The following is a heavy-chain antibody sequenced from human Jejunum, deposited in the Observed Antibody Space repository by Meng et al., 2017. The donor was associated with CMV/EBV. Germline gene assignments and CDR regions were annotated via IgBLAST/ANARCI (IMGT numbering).Heavy chain of an antibody. D-gene: IGHD6-13*01. CDR1: GCSLSTSGGG. CDR3: AHRLRAAAGQNWFDP. CDR2: IYWNDDK. Sequence: SGCSLSTSGGGVGWIRQPPGKALEWLALIYWNDDKRCSPSLKSRLTITKDTSKNQVVLTMTNMDPVDTATYYCAHRLRAAAGQNWFDPWGQGTLVTVSS. J-gene: IGHJ5*02. V-gene: IGHV2-5*01.